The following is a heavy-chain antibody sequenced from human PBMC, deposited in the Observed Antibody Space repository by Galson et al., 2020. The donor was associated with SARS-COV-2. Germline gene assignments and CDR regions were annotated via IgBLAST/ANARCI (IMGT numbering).Heavy chain of an antibody. CDR3: ATDNVSTGVVIYAFDL. V-gene: IGHV1-24*01. D-gene: IGHD1-1*01. J-gene: IGHJ3*01. CDR1: GYSITALT. CDR2: FDPQDGGT. Sequence: GESLKISCKVSGYSITALTMYWVRQAPGKGLEWMGSFDPQDGGTIYAQKFQGRVTMTEDTSTDTAYMELSSLTSEDTAVYYCATDNVSTGVVIYAFDLWGQGTMVTVSS.